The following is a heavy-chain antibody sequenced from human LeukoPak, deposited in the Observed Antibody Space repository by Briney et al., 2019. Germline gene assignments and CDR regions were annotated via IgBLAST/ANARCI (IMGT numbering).Heavy chain of an antibody. CDR1: GFTFSAYW. J-gene: IGHJ4*02. CDR2: IKQDGTQK. D-gene: IGHD2-15*01. V-gene: IGHV3-7*05. Sequence: GGSLTLSCAASGFTFSAYWMGWVRQAPGKGLEWVANIKQDGTQKHYVDSVKGRFTISRDNAKNSLYLQMNDLRAEDTAVYYCARDMEDIVVVISAYDYWGQGTLVTVSS. CDR3: ARDMEDIVVVISAYDY.